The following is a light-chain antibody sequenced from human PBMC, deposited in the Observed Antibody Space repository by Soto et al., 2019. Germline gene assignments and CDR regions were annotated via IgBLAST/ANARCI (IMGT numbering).Light chain of an antibody. CDR2: GAS. Sequence: EIVMTQSPATLSVSPWERATLSCRASQTVSINLAWYQQKPGQAPRLLIYGASTRATGIPARFSGSGSGTEFTLTISSLQSEDFAVYYCQQHNSWPRTFGQGTKVDIK. CDR1: QTVSIN. V-gene: IGKV3-15*01. J-gene: IGKJ1*01. CDR3: QQHNSWPRT.